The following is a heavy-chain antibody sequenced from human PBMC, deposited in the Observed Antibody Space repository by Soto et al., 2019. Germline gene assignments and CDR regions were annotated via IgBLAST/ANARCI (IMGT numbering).Heavy chain of an antibody. Sequence: GGSLRLSCAASGFTFSPYEMNWVRQAPGKGLEWVSYISRSATTIYYADSVKGRFNISRDNARNSLFLPMSSLRVEDTAVYFCARDLPRGGSQPYYQYSGMDVWGQGDTVTVS. V-gene: IGHV3-48*03. CDR2: ISRSATTI. D-gene: IGHD1-26*01. CDR3: ARDLPRGGSQPYYQYSGMDV. J-gene: IGHJ6*02. CDR1: GFTFSPYE.